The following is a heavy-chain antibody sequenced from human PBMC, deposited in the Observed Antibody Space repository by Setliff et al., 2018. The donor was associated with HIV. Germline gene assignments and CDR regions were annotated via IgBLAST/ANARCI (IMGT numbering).Heavy chain of an antibody. CDR1: GVSITSYY. Sequence: SETLSLTCTVSGVSITSYYWSWVRQSPGKGLQWIGYIYFSGGTHYNPSLKSRVTISIDTSKNQLSLKLTSVTAADTAVYYCARGGTSSNWFDPWGQGTLVTVSS. V-gene: IGHV4-59*01. D-gene: IGHD2-2*01. J-gene: IGHJ5*02. CDR3: ARGGTSSNWFDP. CDR2: IYFSGGT.